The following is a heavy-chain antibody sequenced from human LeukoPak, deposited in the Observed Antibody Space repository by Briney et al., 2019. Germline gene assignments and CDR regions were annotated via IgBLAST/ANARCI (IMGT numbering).Heavy chain of an antibody. CDR1: GFIFSTYS. D-gene: IGHD3-10*01. Sequence: GSLRLSCAGSGFIFSTYSMNWVRQARGKGLEWVSYISRTTTTIYYTDSVKGRFTISRDNPNNSLYLQMNSLRDEDTAVYYCARDLWLAGPSVDYWGRGTLVTVSS. V-gene: IGHV3-48*02. CDR3: ARDLWLAGPSVDY. CDR2: ISRTTTTI. J-gene: IGHJ4*02.